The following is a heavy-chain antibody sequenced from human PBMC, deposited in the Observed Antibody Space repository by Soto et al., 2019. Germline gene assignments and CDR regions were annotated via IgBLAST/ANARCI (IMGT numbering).Heavy chain of an antibody. J-gene: IGHJ4*02. CDR3: VKHRHHPRASFHY. CDR2: VSANGQGI. V-gene: IGHV3-23*01. Sequence: VWSLRLSCAASGFTFSSSAISWVRQAPGKGPEWVSAVSANGQGIYYADSVRGRFTISRDNSKNTVFLHMDSLSAEDTAVYYCVKHRHHPRASFHYWRQGTLVTVSS. CDR1: GFTFSSSA.